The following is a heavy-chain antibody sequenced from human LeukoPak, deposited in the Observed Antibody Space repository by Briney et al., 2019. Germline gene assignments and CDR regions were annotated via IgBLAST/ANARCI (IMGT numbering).Heavy chain of an antibody. D-gene: IGHD3-10*01. CDR3: ARGSVLSFGEGFDY. J-gene: IGHJ4*02. CDR1: GYTFTSYD. CDR2: MNPNSGNT. V-gene: IGHV1-8*01. Sequence: GASVKVSCKASGYTFTSYDINWVRQATGQGLEWMGWMNPNSGNTGYAQKFQGRVTMTRNTSISTAYMELSSLRSEDTAVYYCARGSVLSFGEGFDYWGQGTWSPSPQ.